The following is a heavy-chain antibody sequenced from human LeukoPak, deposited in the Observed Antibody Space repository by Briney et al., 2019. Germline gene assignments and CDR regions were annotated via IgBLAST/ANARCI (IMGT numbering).Heavy chain of an antibody. V-gene: IGHV3-74*01. Sequence: GGSLRPFCAASGFTFSSNWIHWVRQVPGKGLVWVSRISPDGTSTTYADSVKGRFTISRDNAKNTLYLQMNTLRAEDTAVYDCFYSGNFRFYYWGQGTLVTVSS. CDR3: FYSGNFRFYY. CDR1: GFTFSSNW. D-gene: IGHD1-26*01. J-gene: IGHJ4*02. CDR2: ISPDGTST.